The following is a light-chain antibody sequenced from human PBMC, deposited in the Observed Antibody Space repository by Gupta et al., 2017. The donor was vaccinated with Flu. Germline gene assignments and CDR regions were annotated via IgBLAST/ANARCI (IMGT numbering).Light chain of an antibody. J-gene: IGKJ1*01. V-gene: IGKV2-28*01. CDR2: MGS. CDR1: QSLLYKNGNNY. Sequence: DIVLTQSPLSLPVTPGEPASISCRSSQSLLYKNGNNYFDWYLKKPGQSPQLLIYMGSYRAPGVPDRFSGRGSGTDFTLKISRVEAEDVGVYYCMQRLQIPRTFGQGTKVEL. CDR3: MQRLQIPRT.